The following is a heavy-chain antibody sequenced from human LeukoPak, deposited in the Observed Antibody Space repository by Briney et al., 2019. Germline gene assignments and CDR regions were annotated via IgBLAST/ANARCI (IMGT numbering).Heavy chain of an antibody. CDR1: GFTFSSYS. Sequence: GGSLRLSCAASGFTFSSYSMNWVRQAPGKGLEWLSSIGSTGAYIFYADSVKGRFTISRDNAKNSLYLQMNSLRAEDTAIYYCARDRWELLRSVDYWGQGALVTVSS. D-gene: IGHD2-15*01. V-gene: IGHV3-21*01. J-gene: IGHJ4*02. CDR3: ARDRWELLRSVDY. CDR2: IGSTGAYI.